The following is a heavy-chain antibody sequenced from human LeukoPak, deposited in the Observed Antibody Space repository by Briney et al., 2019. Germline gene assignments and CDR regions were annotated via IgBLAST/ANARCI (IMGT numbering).Heavy chain of an antibody. D-gene: IGHD5-12*01. J-gene: IGHJ4*02. Sequence: GGSLRLSCAASGFTFSSYEMNWFRQAPGKGLEWVSYISSSGSTIYYADSVKGRFTISRDNAKNSLYLQMNSLRAEDTAVYYCAREWHNFFDYWGQGTLVTVSS. CDR2: ISSSGSTI. V-gene: IGHV3-48*03. CDR3: AREWHNFFDY. CDR1: GFTFSSYE.